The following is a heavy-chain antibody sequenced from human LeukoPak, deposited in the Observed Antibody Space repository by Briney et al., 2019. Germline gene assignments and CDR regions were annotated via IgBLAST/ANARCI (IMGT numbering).Heavy chain of an antibody. CDR1: GGAISIYY. CDR2: IDYSGST. V-gene: IGHV4-59*08. CDR3: ARLYSSNCRLEY. Sequence: PAETLCLTCTDSGGAISIYYWNWIRQPPGKGLEWIGYIDYSGSTNYNPSLKSRVTISVDTSKNQFSLKLSSVTAADTAVYYCARLYSSNCRLEYWGQGTLVTVSS. D-gene: IGHD6-13*01. J-gene: IGHJ4*02.